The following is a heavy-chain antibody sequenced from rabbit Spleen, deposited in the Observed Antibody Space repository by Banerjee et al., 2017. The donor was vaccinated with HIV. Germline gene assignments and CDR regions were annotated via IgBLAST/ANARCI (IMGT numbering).Heavy chain of an antibody. CDR2: IDTGDGDT. CDR1: GFSFSGILY. V-gene: IGHV1S45*01. CDR3: TRQSDL. Sequence: QQQLEESGGGLVKPGGTLTLTCTASGFSFSGILYMCWVRQAPGKGLEWIACIDTGDGDTYFANWAKGRFTISKTSSTTVTLQMTSLTAADTATYFCTRQSDLWGPGTLVTVS. J-gene: IGHJ4*01.